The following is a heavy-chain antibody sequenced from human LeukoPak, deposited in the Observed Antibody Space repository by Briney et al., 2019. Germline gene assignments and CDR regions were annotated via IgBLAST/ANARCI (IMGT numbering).Heavy chain of an antibody. CDR1: GFTFSSYA. CDR2: ISYDGSNK. V-gene: IGHV3-30-3*01. CDR3: ARVNQVILDLRYYGVDV. D-gene: IGHD2-21*01. J-gene: IGHJ6*02. Sequence: PGRSLRLSYAASGFTFSSYAMHWVRQAPGKGLEWVSVISYDGSNKYYADSVKGRFSISRDNSKNTLYLQMNSLRAEDTAVYYCARVNQVILDLRYYGVDVWGQGTTVTVSS.